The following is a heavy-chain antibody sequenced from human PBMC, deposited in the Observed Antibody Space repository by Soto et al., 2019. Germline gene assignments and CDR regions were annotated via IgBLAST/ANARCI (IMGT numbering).Heavy chain of an antibody. J-gene: IGHJ4*02. D-gene: IGHD3-10*01. V-gene: IGHV3-30*18. CDR3: AKGTPGYFDY. CDR2: ISYDGSNK. Sequence: QVQLVESGGGVVQPGRSLRLSCAASGFTLSSYGMHWVRQAPGKGLEWVAVISYDGSNKYYADSVKGRFTISRDNSKNTLYLQMNSLRAEDTAVYYCAKGTPGYFDYWGQGTLVTVSS. CDR1: GFTLSSYG.